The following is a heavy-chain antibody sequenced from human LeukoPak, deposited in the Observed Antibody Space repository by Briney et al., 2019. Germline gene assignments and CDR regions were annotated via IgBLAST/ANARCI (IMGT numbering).Heavy chain of an antibody. D-gene: IGHD6-13*01. CDR3: SKRDGYQSLRHFDY. Sequence: GGSLRLSCAASGFPFSTYAMSWVRQVPGKGLEWVSGLSGSGGSKYYADSVKGRFTISRDNSKNTLYLQMNSLRAEDTAVYYCSKRDGYQSLRHFDYWGQGTLVTVSS. V-gene: IGHV3-23*01. CDR1: GFPFSTYA. CDR2: LSGSGGSK. J-gene: IGHJ4*02.